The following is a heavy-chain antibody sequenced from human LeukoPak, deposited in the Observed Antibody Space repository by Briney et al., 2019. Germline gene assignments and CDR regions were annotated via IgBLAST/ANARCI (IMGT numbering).Heavy chain of an antibody. J-gene: IGHJ4*02. D-gene: IGHD5-24*01. CDR2: IYYSGST. CDR1: GGSISSYY. Sequence: SETLPLTCTVSGGSISSYYWSWIRQPPGKGLEWIGYIYYSGSTNYNPSLKSRVTISVDTSKNQFSLKLSSVTAADTAVYYCARKEIYMYYFDYWGQGTLVTVSS. V-gene: IGHV4-59*01. CDR3: ARKEIYMYYFDY.